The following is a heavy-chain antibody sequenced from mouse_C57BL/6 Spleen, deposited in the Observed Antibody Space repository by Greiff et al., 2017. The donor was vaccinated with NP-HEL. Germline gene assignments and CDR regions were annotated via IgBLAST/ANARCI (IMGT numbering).Heavy chain of an antibody. CDR2: ISYDGSN. J-gene: IGHJ3*01. Sequence: EVQLVESGPGLVKPSQSLSLTCSVTGYSITSGYYWNWIRQFPGNKLEWMGYISYDGSNNYNPSLKNRISITRDTSKNQFFLKLNSVTTEDTATYYCARNWASYGRNFAYWGQGTLVSVSA. D-gene: IGHD1-1*01. CDR3: ARNWASYGRNFAY. CDR1: GYSITSGYY. V-gene: IGHV3-6*01.